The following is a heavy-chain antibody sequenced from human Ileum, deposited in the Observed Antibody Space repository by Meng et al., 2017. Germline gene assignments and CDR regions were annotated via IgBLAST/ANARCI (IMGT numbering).Heavy chain of an antibody. CDR3: TRLYSAG. CDR1: GFSFSDSS. D-gene: IGHD6-13*01. Sequence: EVQAAESGGGLVSPGASLRLSCAASGFSFSDSSMHWVRQASGKGLEWVGHIRSKANNYATAYAASVKGRFTISRDESKNTAYLQMSSLKTEDMAVYYCTRLYSAGWGQGTLVTVSS. V-gene: IGHV3-73*02. CDR2: IRSKANNYAT. J-gene: IGHJ4*02.